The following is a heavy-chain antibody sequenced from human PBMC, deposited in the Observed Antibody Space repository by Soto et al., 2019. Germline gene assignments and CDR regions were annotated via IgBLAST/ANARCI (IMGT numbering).Heavy chain of an antibody. CDR3: ARGSTTVTTFRGSFDY. D-gene: IGHD4-17*01. CDR2: IYYSGST. Sequence: QVQLQESGPGLVKPSQTLSLTCTVSGGSISSGGYYWSWIRQHPGKGLEWIGYIYYSGSTYYNPSPKSRVTRSVDTSKNQFSLKLSSVTAADTAVYYCARGSTTVTTFRGSFDYWGQGTLVTVSS. V-gene: IGHV4-31*03. J-gene: IGHJ4*02. CDR1: GGSISSGGYY.